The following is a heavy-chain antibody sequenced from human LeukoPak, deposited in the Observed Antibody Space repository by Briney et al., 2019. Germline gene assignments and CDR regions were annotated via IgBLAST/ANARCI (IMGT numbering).Heavy chain of an antibody. V-gene: IGHV3-23*01. CDR3: AKVSWANYFDY. CDR1: GFTFSSYA. Sequence: GGSLRLSCAASGFTFSSYAMSWVRQAPGKGLEWVSAISGSGENTNYADSVRGRLTISRDNFKNTLYVQMNSLRAEDTAIYYCAKVSWANYFDYWGQGTLVTVSS. CDR2: ISGSGENT. D-gene: IGHD6-13*01. J-gene: IGHJ4*02.